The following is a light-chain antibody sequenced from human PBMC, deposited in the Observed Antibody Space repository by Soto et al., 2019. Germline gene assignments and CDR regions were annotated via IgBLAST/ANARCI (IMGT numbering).Light chain of an antibody. CDR1: QSISSNF. CDR2: GGS. Sequence: EIVLTQSPGTLSLSPGHRATLSCRARQSISSNFLAWYQHKPGQSPRRLIYGGSTRVTGSPDRFIGSGAGTDFTLTISRREPEDYSVYYCQQFNNCPRTFGQGTKVDIK. V-gene: IGKV3-20*01. CDR3: QQFNNCPRT. J-gene: IGKJ1*01.